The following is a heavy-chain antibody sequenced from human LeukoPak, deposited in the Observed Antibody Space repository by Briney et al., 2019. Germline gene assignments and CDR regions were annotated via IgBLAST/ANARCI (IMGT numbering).Heavy chain of an antibody. CDR1: GYRFTNYW. CDR2: IYPGDSDT. V-gene: IGHV5-51*01. J-gene: IGHJ4*02. D-gene: IGHD2-2*02. Sequence: GESLKISCTGSGYRFTNYWIGWVRQMPGKGLECVGDIYPGDSDTRYSPSFQGQVTISADKSITTAYLQWSSLKASDTAMYYCAIGGDASTSCYRCFNFWGQGTLVTVSS. CDR3: AIGGDASTSCYRCFNF.